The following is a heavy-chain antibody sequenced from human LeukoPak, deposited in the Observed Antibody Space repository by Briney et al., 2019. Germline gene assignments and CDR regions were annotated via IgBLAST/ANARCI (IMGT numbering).Heavy chain of an antibody. D-gene: IGHD6-19*01. V-gene: IGHV3-23*01. CDR2: ISDSGGST. Sequence: GGSLRLSCAASGFTFSSYAMSWVRQALGKGLEWVSGISDSGGSTYYADSVKGRFTISRDNSKNTLYLQMNSLRADDTAVYYCAKVASIPVVGVAESAYFDYWGQGTLVTVSS. CDR3: AKVASIPVVGVAESAYFDY. J-gene: IGHJ4*02. CDR1: GFTFSSYA.